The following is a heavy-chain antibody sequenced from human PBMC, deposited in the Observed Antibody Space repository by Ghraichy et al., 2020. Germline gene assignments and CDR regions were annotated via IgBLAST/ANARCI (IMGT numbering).Heavy chain of an antibody. Sequence: GGSLRLSCAASGFTFSSYAMSWVRQAPGKGLEWVSLIRYTGVDAYYADSVKGRFTISRENAKNSLYLQMNSLGAGDTAVYYCARVRGTRDYYGWDFGMDVWGQGNTGT. CDR3: ARVRGTRDYYGWDFGMDV. J-gene: IGHJ6*02. D-gene: IGHD3-10*01. CDR2: IRYTGVDA. CDR1: GFTFSSYA. V-gene: IGHV3-23*01.